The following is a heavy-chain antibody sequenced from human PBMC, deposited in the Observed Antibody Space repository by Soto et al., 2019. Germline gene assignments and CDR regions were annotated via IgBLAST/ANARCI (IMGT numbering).Heavy chain of an antibody. D-gene: IGHD1-1*01. Sequence: QVQLVESGGGVVQPGRSLRLSCAASGFTFSSYGMHWVRQAPGKGLEWVTVISYDGNVAYYADSVKGRFTISRDKSKNTLYLPMNSLRTDDPAMYYCAKEGPITNWYFDYWGQGTLVTVSS. CDR2: ISYDGNVA. J-gene: IGHJ4*02. CDR1: GFTFSSYG. CDR3: AKEGPITNWYFDY. V-gene: IGHV3-30*18.